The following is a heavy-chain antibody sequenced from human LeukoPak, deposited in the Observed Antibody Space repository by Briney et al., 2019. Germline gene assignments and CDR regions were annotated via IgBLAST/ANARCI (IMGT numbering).Heavy chain of an antibody. CDR3: ARVDYGDYGFDY. V-gene: IGHV3-66*01. Sequence: GGSLRLSCAASGFTISSNYMSWVRQAPGKGLEWVSVIYSGGSTYYADSVKGRFTISRDNSKDTLYLQMNSLRAEDTAVYYCARVDYGDYGFDYWGQGTLVTVSS. J-gene: IGHJ4*02. CDR1: GFTISSNY. D-gene: IGHD4-17*01. CDR2: IYSGGST.